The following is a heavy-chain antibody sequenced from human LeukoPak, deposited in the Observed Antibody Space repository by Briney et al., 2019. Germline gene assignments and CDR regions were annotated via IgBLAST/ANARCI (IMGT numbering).Heavy chain of an antibody. J-gene: IGHJ6*04. V-gene: IGHV3-30*04. D-gene: IGHD3-10*01. CDR1: GFTFSSYA. CDR3: ARDLSAVYGSGSSDYYYYYGMDV. Sequence: GGSLRLSCAASGFTFSSYAMHWVRQAPGKGLEWVAVISYDGSNKYYADSVKGRFTISRDNSKNTLYLQMNSLRAEDTAVYYCARDLSAVYGSGSSDYYYYYGMDVRGKGTTVTVSS. CDR2: ISYDGSNK.